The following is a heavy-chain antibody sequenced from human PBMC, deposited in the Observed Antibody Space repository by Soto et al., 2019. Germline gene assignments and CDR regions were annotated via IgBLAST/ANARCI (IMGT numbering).Heavy chain of an antibody. J-gene: IGHJ4*02. CDR2: INNGGGT. V-gene: IGHV1-2*02. D-gene: IGHD6-19*01. CDR3: ATSSDWSPLLDY. CDR1: QYTFTNYY. Sequence: GASVKVSCKASQYTFTNYYLHWVRQAPEQRPEWMGWINNGGGTIYAQKFQGRLTMTRDTSITTAYMELSRLSSDDTAFYYCATSSDWSPLLDYWGQGTLVTVSS.